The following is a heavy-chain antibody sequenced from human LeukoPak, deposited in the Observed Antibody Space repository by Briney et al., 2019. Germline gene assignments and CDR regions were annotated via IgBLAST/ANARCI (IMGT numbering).Heavy chain of an antibody. J-gene: IGHJ5*02. CDR2: IKEDGSEK. D-gene: IGHD6-13*01. CDR1: GFTFSYYW. V-gene: IGHV3-7*01. Sequence: GGSLRLSCAASGFTFSYYWMTWVRQAPGKGLEWVANIKEDGSEKNYVDSVKGRFTISRDDAKDSLYLQMNSLRAEDTAVYYCARGQHQLPWGQGTLVTVSS. CDR3: ARGQHQLP.